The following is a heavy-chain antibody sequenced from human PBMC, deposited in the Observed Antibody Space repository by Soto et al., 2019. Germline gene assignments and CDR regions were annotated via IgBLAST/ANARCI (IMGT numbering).Heavy chain of an antibody. CDR1: GGSVSSGSYY. J-gene: IGHJ4*02. CDR2: IYYSGST. Sequence: SETLSLTCTVAGGSVSSGSYYWSWIRQPPGKGLEWIGYIYYSGSTNYNPSLKSRVTISVDTSKNQFSLKLSSVTAADTAVYYCASYYYDSSGYSDWGQGTLVTVSS. V-gene: IGHV4-61*01. D-gene: IGHD3-22*01. CDR3: ASYYYDSSGYSD.